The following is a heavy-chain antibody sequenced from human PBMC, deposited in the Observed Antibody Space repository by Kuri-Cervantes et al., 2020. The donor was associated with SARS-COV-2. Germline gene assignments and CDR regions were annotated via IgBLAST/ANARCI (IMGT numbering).Heavy chain of an antibody. CDR3: AREDHDFWSGYVDY. J-gene: IGHJ4*02. CDR2: IGPSGTTK. CDR1: GFIFSDYY. D-gene: IGHD3-3*01. V-gene: IGHV3-11*04. Sequence: GGSLRLSCTASGFIFSDYYMTWIRQAPGKGLEWVSNIGPSGTTKYYADSVKGRFTISRDNSKNTLYLQMNSLRAEDTAVYYCAREDHDFWSGYVDYWGQGTLVTVSS.